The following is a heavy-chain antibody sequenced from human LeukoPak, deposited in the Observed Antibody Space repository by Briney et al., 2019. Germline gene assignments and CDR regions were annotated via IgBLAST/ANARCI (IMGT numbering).Heavy chain of an antibody. CDR3: ARGGGLDV. CDR1: GFIFTNYF. CDR2: INHNGNVN. Sequence: PGGSLRLSCAASGFIFTNYFMNWARQAPGKGLEWVASINHNGNVNYYVDSVKGRFTISRDSAKNSLYLQMSNLRAEDTAVYFCARGGGLDVWGQGATVTVSS. D-gene: IGHD3-16*01. J-gene: IGHJ6*02. V-gene: IGHV3-7*03.